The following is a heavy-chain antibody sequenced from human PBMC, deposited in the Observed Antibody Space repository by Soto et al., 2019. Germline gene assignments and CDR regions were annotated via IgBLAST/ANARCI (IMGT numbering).Heavy chain of an antibody. J-gene: IGHJ4*02. Sequence: SGTLSLTCTVSGGSISSDGYYWSWIRQHPGKGLEWLGYIYYSGSTYYNPSLKCLVTISVDTSKNQLSPLLSSVSAAGTAVYYLASGISGVFYFAYWGQGTLVTVSS. CDR3: ASGISGVFYFAY. V-gene: IGHV4-31*01. D-gene: IGHD1-20*01. CDR1: GGSISSDGYY. CDR2: IYYSGST.